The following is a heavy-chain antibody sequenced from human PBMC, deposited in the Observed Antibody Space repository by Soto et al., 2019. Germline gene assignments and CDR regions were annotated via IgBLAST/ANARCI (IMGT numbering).Heavy chain of an antibody. CDR1: GYTFTSYY. Sequence: QVQLVQSGAEVKKPGASVKVSCKASGYTFTSYYMHWVRQAPGQGLEWMGIINPSGGSTSYAQKFRGRATMTRDTSTSTVYMELSSLLSEDTAVYYCARDGCISSTCAGGGNWFDPWGQGTPVTVSS. V-gene: IGHV1-46*01. J-gene: IGHJ5*02. CDR2: INPSGGST. D-gene: IGHD2-2*01. CDR3: ARDGCISSTCAGGGNWFDP.